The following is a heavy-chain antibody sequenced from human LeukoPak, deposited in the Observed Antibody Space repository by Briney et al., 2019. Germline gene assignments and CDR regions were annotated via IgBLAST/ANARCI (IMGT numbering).Heavy chain of an antibody. D-gene: IGHD3-3*01. Sequence: PGGSLRLSCAASGFTFSSYSMNWVRQAPGKGLEWVSSISSSSSYIYYADSVNGRFTISRDNAKNSLYLQMNSLRAEDTAVYYCARPVLRFLEWLPFSYMDVWGKGTTVTVSS. CDR2: ISSSSSYI. CDR1: GFTFSSYS. J-gene: IGHJ6*03. CDR3: ARPVLRFLEWLPFSYMDV. V-gene: IGHV3-21*01.